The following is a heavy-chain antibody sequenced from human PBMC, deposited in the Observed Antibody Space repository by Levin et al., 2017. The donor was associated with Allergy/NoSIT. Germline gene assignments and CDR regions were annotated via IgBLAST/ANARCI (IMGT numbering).Heavy chain of an antibody. CDR1: GGSISSGGYY. D-gene: IGHD3-10*01. Sequence: SETLSLTCTVSGGSISSGGYYWSWIRQHPGKGLEWIGYIYYSGSTYYNPSLKSRVTISVDTSKNQFSLKLSSVTAADTAVYYCARTGGVTMVRGEVGEYFDYWGQGTLVTVSS. CDR2: IYYSGST. V-gene: IGHV4-31*03. J-gene: IGHJ4*02. CDR3: ARTGGVTMVRGEVGEYFDY.